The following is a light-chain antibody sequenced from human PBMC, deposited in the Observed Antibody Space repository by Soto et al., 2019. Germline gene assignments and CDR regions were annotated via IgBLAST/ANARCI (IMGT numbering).Light chain of an antibody. CDR3: QQRNTWPPIS. CDR2: DAS. J-gene: IGKJ5*01. Sequence: EVVLTQSPAALSLSPGERATLSSRASQSVRRYLAWYQQKPGQAPRLLTYDASTRATGIPARFSGSGSETDFTLTITSLEPEDFAVYYCQQRNTWPPISFGQGGLLEI. V-gene: IGKV3-11*01. CDR1: QSVRRY.